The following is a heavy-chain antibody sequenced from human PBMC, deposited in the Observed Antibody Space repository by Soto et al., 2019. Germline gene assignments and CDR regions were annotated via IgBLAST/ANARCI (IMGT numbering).Heavy chain of an antibody. V-gene: IGHV4-59*11. CDR3: TRANWYSEY. CDR1: GGSISNHY. J-gene: IGHJ4*02. CDR2: IYYNGHT. Sequence: QVQLQESGPGLVKPSETLSLTCSVSGGSISNHYWSWIRQPPGKGLEWICYIYYNGHTNYNPSLTSRVTMSVDTSRNQISLKLTTVTAADTAVYYCTRANWYSEYWGQGTLVTVSS. D-gene: IGHD7-27*01.